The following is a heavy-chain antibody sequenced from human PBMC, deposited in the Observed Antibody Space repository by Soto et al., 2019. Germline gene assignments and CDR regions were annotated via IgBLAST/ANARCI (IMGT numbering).Heavy chain of an antibody. V-gene: IGHV3-30-3*01. J-gene: IGHJ5*02. CDR3: VRGGYSSSWERLDP. CDR1: GSSFPNYP. Sequence: PGESLKISCAASGSSFPNYPMHWVRQTPDKGLEWLAVISHDGVTKNSADSVKGRFSIPRDNSRNRLYLDMNSLRTEDTAMYYCVRGGYSSSWERLDPWGQGTLVTVSS. CDR2: ISHDGVTK. D-gene: IGHD4-4*01.